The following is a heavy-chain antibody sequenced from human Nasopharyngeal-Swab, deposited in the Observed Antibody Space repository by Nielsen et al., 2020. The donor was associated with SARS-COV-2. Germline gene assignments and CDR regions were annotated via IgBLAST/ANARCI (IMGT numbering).Heavy chain of an antibody. Sequence: ASVKVSCKASGYTFTGYYMHWVRQAPAQGLEWMGRINPNSGGTNYAQKFQGRVTMTRDTSISTAYMELNRLRSDDTAVYYCARDLGYIRYCSGGSCYQDYWGQGSLVTVSS. CDR1: GYTFTGYY. V-gene: IGHV1-2*06. CDR2: INPNSGGT. J-gene: IGHJ4*02. D-gene: IGHD2-15*01. CDR3: ARDLGYIRYCSGGSCYQDY.